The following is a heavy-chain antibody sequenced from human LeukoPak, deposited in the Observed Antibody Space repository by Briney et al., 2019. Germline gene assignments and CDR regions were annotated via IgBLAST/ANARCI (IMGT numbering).Heavy chain of an antibody. Sequence: GGSLRLSCAASGFTFSSYAMHWVRQAPGKGLEYVSVISSNGGSTYFANSVKGRFTISRDNSKNTLYLQVGSLRAEDMAVYYCAIISSSRAFDAFDIWGQGTMVTVSS. J-gene: IGHJ3*02. CDR2: ISSNGGST. CDR3: AIISSSRAFDAFDI. V-gene: IGHV3-64*01. D-gene: IGHD6-6*01. CDR1: GFTFSSYA.